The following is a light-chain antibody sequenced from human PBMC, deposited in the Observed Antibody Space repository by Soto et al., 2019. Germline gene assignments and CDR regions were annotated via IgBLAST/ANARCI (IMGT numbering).Light chain of an antibody. CDR1: QSVGSK. J-gene: IGKJ4*01. V-gene: IGKV3-15*01. CDR3: QQYNNWPPLT. CDR2: DAF. Sequence: EVVMTQSPATLSVSPGERAILSCRASQSVGSKLAWYQQKPGQAPRLLIFDAFTRATGIPARFSGSGSGTAFTLFISSLQSEDFAVYYCQQYNNWPPLTFGGGTKVEI.